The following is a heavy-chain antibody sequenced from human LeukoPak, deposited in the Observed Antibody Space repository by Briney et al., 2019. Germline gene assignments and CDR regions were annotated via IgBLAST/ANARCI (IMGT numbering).Heavy chain of an antibody. CDR1: GYTFTGYY. V-gene: IGHV1-2*02. Sequence: ASVKVSCKASGYTFTGYYMHWVRQAPGQGLEWMGWIRPYSGDTHYAQKFQGRVTMTRDTSISTAYMELSGLRFDDTAVYYCARSRGDMVRGANYYYYMDVWGKGTTVTISS. CDR2: IRPYSGDT. D-gene: IGHD3-10*01. CDR3: ARSRGDMVRGANYYYYMDV. J-gene: IGHJ6*03.